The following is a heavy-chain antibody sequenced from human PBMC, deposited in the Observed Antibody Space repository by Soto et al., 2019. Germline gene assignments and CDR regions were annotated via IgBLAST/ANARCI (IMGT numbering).Heavy chain of an antibody. Sequence: PGGSLRLSCASSGFTFSSYWMPWSRKTQGKGLVWVSRINSDGSSTSYADSVKGRFTISRDNAKNTLYLQMNSLRAEDTAVYYCARVPSGYDYAFDILGQGTMVTVSS. CDR3: ARVPSGYDYAFDI. D-gene: IGHD5-12*01. J-gene: IGHJ3*02. V-gene: IGHV3-74*01. CDR2: INSDGSST. CDR1: GFTFSSYW.